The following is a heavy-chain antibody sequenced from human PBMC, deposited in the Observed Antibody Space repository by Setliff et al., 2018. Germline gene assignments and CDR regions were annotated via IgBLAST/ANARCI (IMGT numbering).Heavy chain of an antibody. J-gene: IGHJ6*04. D-gene: IGHD3-22*01. Sequence: SETLSLTCTVSGDSSSGHHWSWIRQPPGKGLEWIGYIPRSGNTKYNPSLKSRVAISIDTSKKQFSLEVSSVTAADTAVYYCARLKYYDSGTYWGSWDYYSSMDVWGKGTTVTVSS. CDR2: IPRSGNT. CDR1: GDSSSGHH. V-gene: IGHV4-59*11. CDR3: ARLKYYDSGTYWGSWDYYSSMDV.